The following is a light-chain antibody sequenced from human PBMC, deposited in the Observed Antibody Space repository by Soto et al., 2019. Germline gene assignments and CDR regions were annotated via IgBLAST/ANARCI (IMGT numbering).Light chain of an antibody. CDR1: QIIGTW. Sequence: DIEMTQSPSTLSASVGDRVTITCRASQIIGTWLAWYQQKPGKAPKLLIYGASNLQSGVPSRFSGSGSGTEFTLTMSSLQPDDFATYYCQQYSGYWTFGQGTKVEI. J-gene: IGKJ1*01. V-gene: IGKV1-5*01. CDR3: QQYSGYWT. CDR2: GAS.